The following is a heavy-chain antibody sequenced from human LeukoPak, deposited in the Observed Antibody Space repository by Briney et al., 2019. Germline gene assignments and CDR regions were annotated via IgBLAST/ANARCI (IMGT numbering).Heavy chain of an antibody. CDR1: GGSISSGGYY. CDR2: IYHSGST. D-gene: IGHD3-9*01. V-gene: IGHV4-30-2*01. J-gene: IGHJ5*02. CDR3: ARDNLRYFDWSMQGFDP. Sequence: PSETLSLTCTVSGGSISSGGYYWSWIRQPPGKGLEWIGYIYHSGSTYYNRSLKSRVTISVDRSKNQFSLKLSSVTAADTAVYYCARDNLRYFDWSMQGFDPWGQGTLVTVSS.